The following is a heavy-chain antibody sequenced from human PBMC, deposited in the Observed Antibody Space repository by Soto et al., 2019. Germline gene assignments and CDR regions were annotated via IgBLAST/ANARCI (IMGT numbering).Heavy chain of an antibody. D-gene: IGHD2-15*01. V-gene: IGHV4-34*01. CDR1: GVTFIGYY. CDR2: INHSGST. Sequence: TSETLSLTCAVYGVTFIGYYWSWIRQPTGKGLEWIGEINHSGSTNYNPSLKSRVTISVDTSKNQFSLKLSSVTAADTAVYYCARGRRSEDIVVVVAATRPEYYFDYWGQGTLVTVSS. CDR3: ARGRRSEDIVVVVAATRPEYYFDY. J-gene: IGHJ4*02.